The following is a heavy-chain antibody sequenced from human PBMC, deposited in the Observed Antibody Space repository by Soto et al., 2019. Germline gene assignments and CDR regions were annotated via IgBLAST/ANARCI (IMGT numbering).Heavy chain of an antibody. Sequence: QVQLVQSGAEVKKPGSSVKVSCKASGGTFSSYGINWVRQAPGQGLEWMGGIITIFGTANYAQKFQGRVTVTADESTSTAYMELSRLRSAASAAYYCSRTSLEPPSYYFDYWGPGTLVTVSS. CDR3: SRTSLEPPSYYFDY. V-gene: IGHV1-69*01. J-gene: IGHJ4*02. CDR1: GGTFSSYG. CDR2: IITIFGTA.